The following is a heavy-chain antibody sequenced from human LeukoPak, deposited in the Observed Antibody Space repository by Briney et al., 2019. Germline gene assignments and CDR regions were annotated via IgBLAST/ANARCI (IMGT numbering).Heavy chain of an antibody. CDR3: AKGAVAGPTVEY. J-gene: IGHJ4*02. CDR1: GFTFSSYG. CDR2: ISYDGSNK. D-gene: IGHD6-19*01. V-gene: IGHV3-30*18. Sequence: GGSLRLSCAASGFTFSSYGMHWVRQAPGKGLEWVAVISYDGSNKYYADSVKGRFTISRDNSKNTLYLQMNSLRAEDTAVYYCAKGAVAGPTVEYWGQGTLVTVSS.